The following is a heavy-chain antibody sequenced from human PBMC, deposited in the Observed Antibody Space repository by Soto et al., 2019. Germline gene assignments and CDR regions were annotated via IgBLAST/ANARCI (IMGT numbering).Heavy chain of an antibody. CDR2: ISYDGSNK. Sequence: GGSLRLSCAASGFTFSSYGMHWVRQAPGKGLEWVAVISYDGSNKYYADSVKGRFTISRDNSENTLYLQMNSLRAEDTAVYYCAKDIEYWGYYYYGMDVWGQGTTVTVSS. D-gene: IGHD3-16*01. CDR3: AKDIEYWGYYYYGMDV. V-gene: IGHV3-30*18. J-gene: IGHJ6*02. CDR1: GFTFSSYG.